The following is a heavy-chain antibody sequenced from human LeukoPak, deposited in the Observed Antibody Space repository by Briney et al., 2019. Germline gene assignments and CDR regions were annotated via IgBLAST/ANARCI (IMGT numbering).Heavy chain of an antibody. Sequence: PGGSLRLSCAASGFTFSSYAMSWVRQAPGKGLEWVSAISGSGGSTYYADSVKGRFTISRDNSKNTLYLQMNSLRAEDTAVYYCKLAVDGGLVTYVYGMDVWGQGTTVTVSS. CDR3: KLAVDGGLVTYVYGMDV. V-gene: IGHV3-23*01. CDR2: ISGSGGST. CDR1: GFTFSSYA. J-gene: IGHJ6*02. D-gene: IGHD3-16*01.